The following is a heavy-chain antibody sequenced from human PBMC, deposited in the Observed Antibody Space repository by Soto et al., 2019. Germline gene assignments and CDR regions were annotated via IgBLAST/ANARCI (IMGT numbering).Heavy chain of an antibody. Sequence: SLRLSCTPSGFTFGGYALSWVRQAAGKGLEWVGFIKSKAYGGTTEYAASVKGRFTISRDDSKSIAYLQMNSLKTEDTGVYYCTRDRTIFGVVISIAYGMDVWGQGTTVTVPS. CDR2: IKSKAYGGTT. V-gene: IGHV3-49*04. CDR1: GFTFGGYA. CDR3: TRDRTIFGVVISIAYGMDV. D-gene: IGHD3-3*01. J-gene: IGHJ6*02.